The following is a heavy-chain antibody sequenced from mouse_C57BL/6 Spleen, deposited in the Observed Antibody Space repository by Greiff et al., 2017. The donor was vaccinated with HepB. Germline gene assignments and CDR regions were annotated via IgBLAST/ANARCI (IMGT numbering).Heavy chain of an antibody. CDR3: ARSGGYEYGYAMDY. J-gene: IGHJ4*01. CDR1: GYTFTSYW. CDR2: IDPSDSYT. D-gene: IGHD2-4*01. V-gene: IGHV1-69*01. Sequence: QVQLQQPGAELVMPGASVKLSCKASGYTFTSYWMHWVKQRPGQGLEWIGEIDPSDSYTNYNQKFKGKSTLTVDKSSSTAYMQLSSLTSEDSAVYYCARSGGYEYGYAMDYWGQGTSVTVAS.